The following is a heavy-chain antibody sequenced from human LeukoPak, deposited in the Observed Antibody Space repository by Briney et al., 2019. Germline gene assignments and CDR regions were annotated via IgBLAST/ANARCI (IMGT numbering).Heavy chain of an antibody. CDR1: GRSFSGYY. J-gene: IGHJ4*02. CDR3: ARVGSSGWYPYRPTDY. CDR2: INHSGGT. Sequence: PSETLSLTCAVYGRSFSGYYWSWIRQPPGKGLEWIGEINHSGGTNYNPSLKSRVTISVDTSKNQFSLKLSSVTAADTAVYYCARVGSSGWYPYRPTDYWGQGTLVTVSS. V-gene: IGHV4-34*01. D-gene: IGHD6-19*01.